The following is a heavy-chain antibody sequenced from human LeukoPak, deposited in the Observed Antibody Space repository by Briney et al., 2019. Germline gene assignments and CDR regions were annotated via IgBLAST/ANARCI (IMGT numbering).Heavy chain of an antibody. CDR3: ARLGPSVTTSY. D-gene: IGHD4-17*01. J-gene: IGHJ4*02. V-gene: IGHV4-34*01. CDR1: GGSFSGYY. Sequence: SETLSLTCAVYGGSFSGYYWSWIRQPPGKGLEWIGEINHSGSTNYNPSLKSRVTISVDTSKNQFSLKLSSVTAADTAVYYCARLGPSVTTSYWGQGTLVTVSS. CDR2: INHSGST.